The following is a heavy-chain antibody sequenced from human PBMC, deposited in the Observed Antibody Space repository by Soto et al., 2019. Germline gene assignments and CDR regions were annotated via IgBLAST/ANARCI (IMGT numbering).Heavy chain of an antibody. CDR3: ARDDFHLLRSRGSSSHYYYGMDV. CDR2: IIPIFGTA. CDR1: GGTFSSYA. D-gene: IGHD6-6*01. V-gene: IGHV1-69*13. Sequence: SVKVSCKASGGTFSSYAISWVRPAPGQGLEWMGGIIPIFGTANYAQKFQGRVTITADESTSRAYMELSSLRSEDTAVYYCARDDFHLLRSRGSSSHYYYGMDVWGQGTTVTVSS. J-gene: IGHJ6*02.